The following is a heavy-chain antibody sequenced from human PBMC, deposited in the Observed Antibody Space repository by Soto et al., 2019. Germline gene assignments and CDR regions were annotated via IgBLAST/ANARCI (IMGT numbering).Heavy chain of an antibody. CDR2: IKQDGSEK. J-gene: IGHJ5*02. Sequence: GGSLRLSCAASGFTFSSYWMSWVRQAPGKGLEWVANIKQDGSEKYYVDSVKGRFTISRDNAKNSLYLQMNSLRAEDTAVYYCARYCSSTSCPNWFDPWGQGTLVTVSS. V-gene: IGHV3-7*05. D-gene: IGHD2-2*01. CDR1: GFTFSSYW. CDR3: ARYCSSTSCPNWFDP.